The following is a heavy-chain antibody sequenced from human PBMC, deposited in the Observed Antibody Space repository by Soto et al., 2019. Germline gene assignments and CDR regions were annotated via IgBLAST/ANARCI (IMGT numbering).Heavy chain of an antibody. D-gene: IGHD1-26*01. CDR3: ARAVVGATYCDWDNGFDP. Sequence: QVQLVESGGGVVQPGRSLRLSCAASGFTFSSYGMHWVRQAPGKGLEWVAVIWYDGSNKYYADSVKGRFTISRDNXKXTXXLQMNSLRAEDTAVYYCARAVVGATYCDWDNGFDPWGQGTLVTVSS. V-gene: IGHV3-33*01. J-gene: IGHJ5*02. CDR1: GFTFSSYG. CDR2: IWYDGSNK.